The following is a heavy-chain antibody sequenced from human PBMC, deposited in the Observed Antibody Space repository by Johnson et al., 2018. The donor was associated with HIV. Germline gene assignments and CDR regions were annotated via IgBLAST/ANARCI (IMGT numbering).Heavy chain of an antibody. D-gene: IGHD3-3*01. CDR2: IWYDGTTE. CDR1: GFTFSSYG. V-gene: IGHV3-33*01. CDR3: AREGGRFFYSFDM. J-gene: IGHJ3*02. Sequence: QVQLVESGGGVVQPGRSLRLSCAASGFTFSSYGMHWVRQAPGKGLEWVAVIWYDGTTEYYADSVKGRFTISRDNSKNTLYLQVNSLRPEDTAIYYCAREGGRFFYSFDMWGPGPMVTVSS.